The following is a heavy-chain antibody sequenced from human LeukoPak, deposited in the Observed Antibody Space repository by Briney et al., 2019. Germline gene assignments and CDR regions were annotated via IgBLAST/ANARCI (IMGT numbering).Heavy chain of an antibody. J-gene: IGHJ4*02. CDR3: ARDFMGESGYAGY. CDR1: GFTFSNYW. V-gene: IGHV3-21*01. Sequence: GGSLRLSCAASGFTFSNYWLNWVRQAPGKGLEWISSISPTGNSVYYSDSLKGRSTISRDAATNSLYLQMSSLRADDTAMYYCARDFMGESGYAGYWGQGTLVTVSS. CDR2: ISPTGNSV. D-gene: IGHD5-12*01.